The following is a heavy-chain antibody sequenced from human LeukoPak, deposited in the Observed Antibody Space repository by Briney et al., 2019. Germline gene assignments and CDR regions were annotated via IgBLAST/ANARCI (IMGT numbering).Heavy chain of an antibody. CDR1: GYTFTSYA. J-gene: IGHJ4*02. Sequence: ASVKVSRKASGYTFTSYAMHWVRQAPGQRLEWMGWINAGNGITKYSQKFQGRVTITRDTSASTAYMELSSLRSEDTAVYYCARDKVAGTMDYWGQGTLVTVSS. V-gene: IGHV1-3*01. CDR3: ARDKVAGTMDY. D-gene: IGHD6-19*01. CDR2: INAGNGIT.